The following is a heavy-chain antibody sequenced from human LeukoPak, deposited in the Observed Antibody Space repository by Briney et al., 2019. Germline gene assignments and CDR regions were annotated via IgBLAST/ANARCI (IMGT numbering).Heavy chain of an antibody. CDR2: ISYDGSNK. CDR1: GFTFSSYA. V-gene: IGHV3-30-3*01. J-gene: IGHJ4*01. Sequence: SLSLSCAASGFTFSSYAMHWVRQAPGKGLEWVAVISYDGSNKYYADSVKGRFTISRDNSKNTLYLQMNSLRAEDTAVYYCAKEYCSGASCYSNCWGQGRLVSVSS. CDR3: AKEYCSGASCYSNC. D-gene: IGHD2-15*01.